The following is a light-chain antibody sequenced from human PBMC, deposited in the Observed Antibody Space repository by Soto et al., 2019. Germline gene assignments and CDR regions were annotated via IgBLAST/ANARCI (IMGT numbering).Light chain of an antibody. J-gene: IGLJ1*01. V-gene: IGLV1-40*01. CDR3: QSYDSSLSRYV. Sequence: QSVLTQPTSVSGAPGQRVTISCTGSSSNFGAGYDVHWYQQLPGTAPKLLIYTNTNRPSGVPDRFSGSKSGTSASLAITGLQAEDEADYYCQSYDSSLSRYVFGAGTKVTV. CDR1: SSNFGAGYD. CDR2: TNT.